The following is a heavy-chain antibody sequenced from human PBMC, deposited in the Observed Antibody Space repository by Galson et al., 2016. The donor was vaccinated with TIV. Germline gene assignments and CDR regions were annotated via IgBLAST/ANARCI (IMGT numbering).Heavy chain of an antibody. CDR3: ARDDRDYDSSVYMDD. D-gene: IGHD3-22*01. Sequence: SVKVSCKASGYSFSTYGITWVRQAPGQGLQWMGWISGHSGQRKFAEKFQGRVSITAHTSTSTAYMELRSLKADDTAVYYCARDDRDYDSSVYMDDWGQGTLVIVSS. V-gene: IGHV1-18*01. CDR2: ISGHSGQR. J-gene: IGHJ4*02. CDR1: GYSFSTYG.